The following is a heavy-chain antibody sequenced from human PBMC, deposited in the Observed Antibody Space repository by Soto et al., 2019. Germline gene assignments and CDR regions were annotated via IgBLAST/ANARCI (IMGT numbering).Heavy chain of an antibody. CDR2: IWYDGSNK. J-gene: IGHJ3*02. D-gene: IGHD4-17*01. Sequence: QVQLVESGGGVVQPGRSLRLSCAASGFTFSSHGMHWVRQAPGKGLEWVAVIWYDGSNKYYADSVKGRFTISRDNSKNTLYLQMNSLRAEDTAVYYCARELQGYYGAVGVGAFDIWGQGTMVTVSS. CDR1: GFTFSSHG. CDR3: ARELQGYYGAVGVGAFDI. V-gene: IGHV3-33*01.